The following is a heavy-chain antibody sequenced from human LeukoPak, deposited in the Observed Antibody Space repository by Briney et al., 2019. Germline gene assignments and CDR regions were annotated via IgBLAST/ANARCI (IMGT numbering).Heavy chain of an antibody. V-gene: IGHV6-1*01. CDR1: GDGVSRNGAA. CDR2: TYYRSKWYN. CDR3: ARGRPSYYGMDV. J-gene: IGHJ6*02. Sequence: SQTLSLTCAISGDGVSRNGAAWNWIRQSPSRGLEWLGRTYYRSKWYNDYAVSVKSRVTINPDTSKNQFSLQLNSVTPEDTAVYYCARGRPSYYGMDVWGQGTTVTVSS.